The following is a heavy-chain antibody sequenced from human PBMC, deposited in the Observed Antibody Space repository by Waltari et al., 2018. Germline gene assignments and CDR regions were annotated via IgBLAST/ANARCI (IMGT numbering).Heavy chain of an antibody. D-gene: IGHD4-17*01. CDR3: ARDLYGDYGLGAFDI. J-gene: IGHJ3*02. V-gene: IGHV3-21*01. CDR1: GFPFSSYS. Sequence: EVQLVESGGGLVKPGGSLRLSCAASGFPFSSYSMNWVRQAPGKGLEWVSSISSSSSYIYYADSVKGRFTISRDNAKNSLYLQMNSLRAEDTAVYYCARDLYGDYGLGAFDIWGQGTMVTVSS. CDR2: ISSSSSYI.